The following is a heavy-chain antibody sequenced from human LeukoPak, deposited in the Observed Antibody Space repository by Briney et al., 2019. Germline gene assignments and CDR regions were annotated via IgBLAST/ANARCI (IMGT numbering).Heavy chain of an antibody. J-gene: IGHJ4*02. CDR3: AREGRGIVGAHYFDY. V-gene: IGHV4-30-2*01. Sequence: PSETLSLTCTVSGGSISSGGYYWSWIRQPPGKGLEWIGYIYHSGSTYYNPSLKSRVTISVDRSKNQFSLKLSSVTAADTAVYYCAREGRGIVGAHYFDYWGQGTLVTVSS. D-gene: IGHD1-26*01. CDR1: GGSISSGGYY. CDR2: IYHSGST.